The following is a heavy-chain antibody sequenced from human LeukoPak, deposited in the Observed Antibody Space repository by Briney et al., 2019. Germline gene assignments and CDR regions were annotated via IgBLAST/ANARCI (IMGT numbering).Heavy chain of an antibody. CDR2: IYSGGST. D-gene: IGHD6-19*01. J-gene: IGHJ3*02. CDR3: ARVKQWLVHDAFDI. Sequence: PGGSLRLSCAASGFTVSSNYMSWVRQAPGKGLGWVSVIYSGGSTYYADSVKGRFTISRDNSKNTLYLQMNSLRAEDTAVYYCARVKQWLVHDAFDIWGQGTMVTVSS. V-gene: IGHV3-53*01. CDR1: GFTVSSNY.